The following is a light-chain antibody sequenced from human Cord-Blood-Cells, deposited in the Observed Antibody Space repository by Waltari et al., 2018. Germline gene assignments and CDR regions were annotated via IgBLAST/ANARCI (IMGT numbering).Light chain of an antibody. Sequence: DIQITQSPSSLSASVGDRVTITSPASQSISSYLNWYQQKQGKAPKLLIYAASSLQSGVPSRFSGSGSGTDFTLTISSLQPEDFATYYCQQSYSTPLTFGGGTKVEIK. CDR1: QSISSY. CDR3: QQSYSTPLT. J-gene: IGKJ4*01. CDR2: AAS. V-gene: IGKV1-39*01.